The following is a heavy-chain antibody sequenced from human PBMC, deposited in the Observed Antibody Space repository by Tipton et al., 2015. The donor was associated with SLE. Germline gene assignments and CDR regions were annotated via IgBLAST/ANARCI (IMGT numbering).Heavy chain of an antibody. CDR2: INHSGST. Sequence: LSCAVLGGSFSGNYWIWIRQPPGKGLEWIGEINHSGSTNYNPSLKSRVTISGDTSKNQFSLKLTSVTAADTAVYYCARLQYIFAGMDVWGKGTTVTVSS. D-gene: IGHD3-3*01. J-gene: IGHJ6*04. V-gene: IGHV4-34*01. CDR1: GGSFSGNY. CDR3: ARLQYIFAGMDV.